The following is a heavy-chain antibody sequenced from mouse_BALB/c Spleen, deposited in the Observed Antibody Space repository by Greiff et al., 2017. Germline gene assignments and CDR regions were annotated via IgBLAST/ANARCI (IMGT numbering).Heavy chain of an antibody. J-gene: IGHJ4*01. CDR3: ARHYYGSSYYAMDY. CDR1: GFTFSSYT. Sequence: EVKLVESGGGLVQPGGSLKLSCAASGFTFSSYTMSWVRQTPEKRLEWVAYISNGGGSTYYPDTVKGRFTISRDNAKNTLYLQMSSLTSEDTAMYYCARHYYGSSYYAMDYWGQGTSVTVSS. V-gene: IGHV5-12-2*01. D-gene: IGHD1-1*01. CDR2: ISNGGGST.